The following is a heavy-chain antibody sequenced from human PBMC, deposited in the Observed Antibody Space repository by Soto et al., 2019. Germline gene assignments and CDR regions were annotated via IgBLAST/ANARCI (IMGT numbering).Heavy chain of an antibody. CDR1: GFTFNIYA. Sequence: EVQLLESGGDLIQPGGSRRLSCAPPGFTFNIYAMTWFRQAPGKGWEGVSVISGYGDITYYADSVEGRFSISRDNSKNTLYLQMNSLRAEDTAVYYCAKDRYLDHDSRGYLFDNWGQGTLVTVSS. CDR3: AKDRYLDHDSRGYLFDN. CDR2: ISGYGDIT. D-gene: IGHD3-22*01. J-gene: IGHJ4*02. V-gene: IGHV3-23*01.